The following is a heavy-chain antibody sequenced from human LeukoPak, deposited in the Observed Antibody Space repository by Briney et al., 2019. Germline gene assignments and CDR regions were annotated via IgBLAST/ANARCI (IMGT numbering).Heavy chain of an antibody. CDR2: IKSKTDGGTT. D-gene: IGHD3-3*01. CDR1: GFTFSNAL. CDR3: STAVKSTIIGAKNAFDI. J-gene: IGHJ3*02. V-gene: IGHV3-15*01. Sequence: GGSLRLSCAASGFTFSNALMTWVRQAPGKGLEWVGRIKSKTDGGTTDYAAPVKGRFTISRDDSKNTLYLQMNSLKTEGTAVYYCSTAVKSTIIGAKNAFDIWGQGTMVTVSS.